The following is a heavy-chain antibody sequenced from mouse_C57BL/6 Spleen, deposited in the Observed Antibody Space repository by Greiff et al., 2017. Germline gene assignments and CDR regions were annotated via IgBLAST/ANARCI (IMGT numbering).Heavy chain of an antibody. CDR2: IHPSDSDN. CDR3: AMDGYYGGFAY. CDR1: GYTFTSYW. J-gene: IGHJ3*01. Sequence: QVQLQQPGAELVKPGASVTVSCKASGYTFTSYWMHWVEQWPGQGLEWLGRIHPSDSDNNYNQKFKVKATLTVDKSSSTAYMQLSSLTSEDSAVYYCAMDGYYGGFAYWGQGTLVTVSA. V-gene: IGHV1-74*01. D-gene: IGHD2-3*01.